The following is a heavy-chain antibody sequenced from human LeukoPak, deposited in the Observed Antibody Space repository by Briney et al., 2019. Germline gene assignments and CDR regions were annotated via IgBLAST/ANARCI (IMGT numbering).Heavy chain of an antibody. D-gene: IGHD3-3*01. CDR3: AREAGRDDFWSGYYPLGYYYYYMDV. CDR2: IYYSGST. CDR1: GGSISSYY. V-gene: IGHV4-59*01. J-gene: IGHJ6*03. Sequence: SETLSLTCTVSGGSISSYYWSWIRQPPGKGLEWIGYIYYSGSTNYNPSLKSRVTISVDTSKNQFSLKLSSVTAADTAVYYCAREAGRDDFWSGYYPLGYYYYYMDVWGKGTTVTVSS.